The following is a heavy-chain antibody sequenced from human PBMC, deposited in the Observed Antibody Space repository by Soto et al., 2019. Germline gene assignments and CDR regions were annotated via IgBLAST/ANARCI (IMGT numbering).Heavy chain of an antibody. CDR3: VRQGIGALHGLVDV. J-gene: IGHJ6*02. V-gene: IGHV4-30-2*01. D-gene: IGHD1-26*01. CDR2: TYHSGTP. Sequence: PSETLSLTCGVSGDTISTGGYSWAWIRQPPGKALEWIGHTYHSGTPYYNPSLKSRVITSVDRSTKQFSLRLSSVTAADTAVYYCVRQGIGALHGLVDVWGQGTTVTVSS. CDR1: GDTISTGGYS.